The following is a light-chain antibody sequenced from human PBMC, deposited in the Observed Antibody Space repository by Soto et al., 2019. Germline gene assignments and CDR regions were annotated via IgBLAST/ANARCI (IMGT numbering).Light chain of an antibody. V-gene: IGKV1-5*03. J-gene: IGKJ1*01. CDR2: KAS. CDR1: QNIGSW. Sequence: DIQMTQSPSTLSASVGDRVTITCRASQNIGSWLAWYQQKPGKAPKLLIYKASSLESGVPSRFSGSGSGTEFTLTITSLQPDDFATYYCQQYNNYATFGQGTKVEIK. CDR3: QQYNNYAT.